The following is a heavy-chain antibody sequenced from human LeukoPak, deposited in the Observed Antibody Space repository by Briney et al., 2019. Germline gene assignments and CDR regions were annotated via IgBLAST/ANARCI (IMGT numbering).Heavy chain of an antibody. CDR1: GFTFSDYY. Sequence: GGSLRLSCAASGFTFSDYYMSWIRQAPGKGLEWVSYISSSGSTIYYADSVKGRFTISRDNAKNPLYLQMNSLRAEDTAVYYCGRDRLPGKQQQVVILVYWGQGTLVTVSS. D-gene: IGHD6-13*01. CDR2: ISSSGSTI. CDR3: GRDRLPGKQQQVVILVY. J-gene: IGHJ4*02. V-gene: IGHV3-11*01.